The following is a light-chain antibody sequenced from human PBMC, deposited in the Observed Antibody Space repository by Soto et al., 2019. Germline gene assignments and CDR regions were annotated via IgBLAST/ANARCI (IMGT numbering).Light chain of an antibody. CDR1: QTITSW. CDR2: DAS. V-gene: IGKV1-5*01. J-gene: IGKJ1*01. CDR3: QQYNSYPWT. Sequence: DIQMTQSPSTLSASVRDRVTITCRASQTITSWLAWYQQKPGQAPKLLIYDASSLESGVPSRFSGSGSGTEFTLTISSLQPDDFATYYCQQYNSYPWTFGQGTKVEI.